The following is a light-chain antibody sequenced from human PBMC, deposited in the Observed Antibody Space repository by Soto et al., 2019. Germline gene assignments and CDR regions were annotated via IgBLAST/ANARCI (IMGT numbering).Light chain of an antibody. J-gene: IGLJ2*01. CDR2: DVS. Sequence: QSVLTQPASASGYPGQSITISCTGTSSDVGGYNYVSWYQQHPGKAPKLMIYDVSNRPSGVSNRFSGSKSGNTASLTISGLQAEDEADYYCSSYTSSSTPVVFGGGTQLTVL. CDR3: SSYTSSSTPVV. CDR1: SSDVGGYNY. V-gene: IGLV2-14*01.